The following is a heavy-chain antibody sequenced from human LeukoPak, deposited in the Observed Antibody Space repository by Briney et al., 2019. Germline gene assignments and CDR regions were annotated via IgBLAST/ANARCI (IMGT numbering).Heavy chain of an antibody. Sequence: GESLKISCKGSGYSFTSYWIGWVRQTPGKGLEWMGIIYPGDSDTRYSPSFQGQVTISADKSISTAYLQWSSLRASDTAMYYCARGAAAAQDAFDIWGQGTMVTVSS. CDR1: GYSFTSYW. CDR3: ARGAAAAQDAFDI. J-gene: IGHJ3*02. D-gene: IGHD6-13*01. CDR2: IYPGDSDT. V-gene: IGHV5-51*01.